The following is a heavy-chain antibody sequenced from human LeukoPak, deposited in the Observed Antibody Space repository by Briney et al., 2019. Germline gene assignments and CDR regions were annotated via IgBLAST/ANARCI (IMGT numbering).Heavy chain of an antibody. CDR1: GGSVSSYY. J-gene: IGHJ4*02. Sequence: SETLSLTCTVSGGSVSSYYWGWIRQFPGKGVDFIGFTYHTATSNYNPSLTSRVSMSIHMSKNALYLNLSSVTAADPAIFYCARHSSGFYSPFFDYWGRGALVTVSS. D-gene: IGHD3-22*01. CDR2: TYHTATS. V-gene: IGHV4-59*08. CDR3: ARHSSGFYSPFFDY.